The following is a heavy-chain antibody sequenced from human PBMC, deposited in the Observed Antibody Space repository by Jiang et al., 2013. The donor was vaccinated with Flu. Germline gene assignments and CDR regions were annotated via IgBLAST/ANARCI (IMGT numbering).Heavy chain of an antibody. CDR3: ARSLVVVTDKERMTAVTTFGNYYYYGMDV. D-gene: IGHD4-11*01. J-gene: IGHJ6*02. V-gene: IGHV4-31*03. CDR2: IYYSGST. CDR1: GGSISSGGYY. Sequence: GPGLVKPSQTLSLTCTVSGGSISSGGYYWSWIRQHPGKGLEWIGYIYYSGSTYYNPSLKSRVTISVDTSKNQFSLKLSSVTAADTAVYYCARSLVVVTDKERMTAVTTFGNYYYYGMDVWGQGTTVTVSS.